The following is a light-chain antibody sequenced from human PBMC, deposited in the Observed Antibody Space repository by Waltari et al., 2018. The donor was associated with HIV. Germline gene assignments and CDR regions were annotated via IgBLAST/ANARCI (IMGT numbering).Light chain of an antibody. V-gene: IGLV2-23*02. CDR1: SSDVGSYNL. CDR2: EVS. Sequence: QSALTQPASVSGSPGQSITISCTGTSSDVGSYNLVSWYKQYPGKAPKLMIYEVSKRPLGVFNRLSGFKSGHKGSLKISWVQAEDEGDYYCCSYAGSSTLFGGGTQPTVL. J-gene: IGLJ2*01. CDR3: CSYAGSSTL.